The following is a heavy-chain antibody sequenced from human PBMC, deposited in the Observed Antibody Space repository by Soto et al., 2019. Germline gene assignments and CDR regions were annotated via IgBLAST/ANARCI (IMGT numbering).Heavy chain of an antibody. D-gene: IGHD4-17*01. J-gene: IGHJ5*02. CDR1: GDSISTNNYF. CDR2: IHFGGNT. CDR3: ARETYGDYVGYFDP. V-gene: IGHV4-39*02. Sequence: SETLSLTCTVSGDSISTNNYFWGWIRQPPGKGLEWVATIHFGGNTYYSPSLKSRVNISVDTSKNRFSLNLNSVTAADTAVYYCARETYGDYVGYFDPWGQGIQVTVSS.